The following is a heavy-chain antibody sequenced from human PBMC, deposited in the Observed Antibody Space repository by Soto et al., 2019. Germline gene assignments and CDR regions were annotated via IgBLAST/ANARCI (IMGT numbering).Heavy chain of an antibody. J-gene: IGHJ4*02. CDR3: AKDSGLGGSDY. V-gene: IGHV3-9*01. CDR2: ISGHSGSI. D-gene: IGHD1-26*01. Sequence: EVQLVESGGGLVQPGRSLRLACAASGFTFDDYAMHCVRQAPGKGLEWVSGISGHSGSIGYADSVKGRFTISRDNAKNSLYLQMNSLRAEDTALYYCAKDSGLGGSDYWGQGTLVTVSS. CDR1: GFTFDDYA.